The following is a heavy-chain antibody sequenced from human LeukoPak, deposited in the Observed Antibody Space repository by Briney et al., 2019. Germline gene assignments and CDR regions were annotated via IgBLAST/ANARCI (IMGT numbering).Heavy chain of an antibody. J-gene: IGHJ4*02. D-gene: IGHD3-22*01. Sequence: GGSLRLSCTASGFTFSSYSMSWVRQAPGKGLEWVSAISGGGGDKYHADSVKGRFTISRDNSKNTLYLQMNSLGAEDTAVYYCAKSPAYYDISGYYLYYFDYWGQGTLVTVSS. CDR2: ISGGGGDK. CDR1: GFTFSSYS. V-gene: IGHV3-23*01. CDR3: AKSPAYYDISGYYLYYFDY.